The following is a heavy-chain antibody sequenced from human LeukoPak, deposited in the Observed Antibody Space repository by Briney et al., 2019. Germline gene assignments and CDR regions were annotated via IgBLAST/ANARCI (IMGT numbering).Heavy chain of an antibody. CDR3: ARDKVVGSYDSSGYGPGGYFDY. CDR1: GFTFSSYG. V-gene: IGHV3-33*01. CDR2: IWYDGSNK. D-gene: IGHD3-22*01. J-gene: IGHJ4*02. Sequence: GRSLRLSCAASGFTFSSYGMHWVRQAPGKGLEWVAVIWYDGSNKYYADSVKGRFTISRDNSKNTLYLQMNSLGAEDTAVYYCARDKVVGSYDSSGYGPGGYFDYWGQGTLVTVSS.